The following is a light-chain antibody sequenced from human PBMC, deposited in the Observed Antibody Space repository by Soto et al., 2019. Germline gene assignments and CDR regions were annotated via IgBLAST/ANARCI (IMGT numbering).Light chain of an antibody. CDR3: QHRMNWPLT. V-gene: IGKV3-11*01. CDR1: QSVSSY. Sequence: EIVLTQSPATLSLSPGESATLSCRASQSVSSYLLWYQQKPGQAPRLLIYDASNRASGTPARFSGSGSETDFTLTISSLEPEDFAVYYCQHRMNWPLTFGQGTRLEIK. CDR2: DAS. J-gene: IGKJ5*01.